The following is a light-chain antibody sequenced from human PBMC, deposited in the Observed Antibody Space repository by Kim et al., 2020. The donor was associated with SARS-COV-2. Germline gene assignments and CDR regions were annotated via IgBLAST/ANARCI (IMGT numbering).Light chain of an antibody. J-gene: IGLJ1*01. CDR2: EVS. CDR1: SRDVGSYNL. CDR3: CSYAGSSTFYV. V-gene: IGLV2-23*02. Sequence: QSITTSSTGTSRDVGSYNLVSWYQQHPGKAPKLMVYEVSKRPSGVSNRFSGSKSGNTASLTISGLQAEDGADYYCCSYAGSSTFYVFGTGTKVTVL.